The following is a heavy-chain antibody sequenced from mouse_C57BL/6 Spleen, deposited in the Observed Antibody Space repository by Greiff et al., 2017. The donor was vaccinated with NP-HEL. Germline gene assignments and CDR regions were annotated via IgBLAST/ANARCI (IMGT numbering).Heavy chain of an antibody. J-gene: IGHJ4*01. CDR2: IDPSDSYT. CDR1: GYTFTSYW. Sequence: VQLQQSGAELVKPGASVKLSCKASGYTFTSYWMQWVKQRPGQGLEWIGEIDPSDSYTNYNQKFKGKATLTVDTSSSTAYMQLSSLTSEDSAVYYCARSYYGSSYVYAMDYWGQGTSVTVSS. D-gene: IGHD1-1*01. CDR3: ARSYYGSSYVYAMDY. V-gene: IGHV1-50*01.